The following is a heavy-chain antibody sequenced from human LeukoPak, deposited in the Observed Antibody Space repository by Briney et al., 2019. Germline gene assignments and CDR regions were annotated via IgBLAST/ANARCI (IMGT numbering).Heavy chain of an antibody. CDR1: GGSFSSYY. D-gene: IGHD3-10*01. Sequence: SETLSLTCAVYGGSFSSYYWGWIRQPPGKGLEWIGSIYYSGSTYYNPSLKSRVTISVDTSKNQFSLKLSSVTAADTAVYYCARLITMVRGALDYWGQGTLVTVSS. J-gene: IGHJ4*02. CDR3: ARLITMVRGALDY. CDR2: IYYSGST. V-gene: IGHV4-39*01.